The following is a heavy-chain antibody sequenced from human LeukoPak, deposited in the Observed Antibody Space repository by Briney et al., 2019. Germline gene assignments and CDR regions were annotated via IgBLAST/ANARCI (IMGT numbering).Heavy chain of an antibody. CDR2: IIPIFGTA. Sequence: SVKVSCKASGGTFSSYAISWVRQAPGQGLEWMGGIIPIFGTANYAQKFQGRVTITTDESTSTAYMELSSLRSEDTAVYYCARAGGDVVVIANYFDYWGQGTLVTVSS. D-gene: IGHD2-21*01. V-gene: IGHV1-69*05. J-gene: IGHJ4*02. CDR1: GGTFSSYA. CDR3: ARAGGDVVVIANYFDY.